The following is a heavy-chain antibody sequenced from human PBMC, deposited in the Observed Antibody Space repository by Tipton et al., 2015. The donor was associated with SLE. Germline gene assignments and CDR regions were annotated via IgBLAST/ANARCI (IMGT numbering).Heavy chain of an antibody. CDR3: ARGHFSPRRWPSRYFDY. CDR1: GGSFSGYY. J-gene: IGHJ4*02. CDR2: INHSGRI. D-gene: IGHD5-24*01. Sequence: TLSLTCAVYGGSFSGYYWSWIRQPPGKGLEWIGEINHSGRINYNPSLKSRVTISVDTSKNQFSLKLHSVTAADTAVYYCARGHFSPRRWPSRYFDYWGQGTLVTVSS. V-gene: IGHV4-34*01.